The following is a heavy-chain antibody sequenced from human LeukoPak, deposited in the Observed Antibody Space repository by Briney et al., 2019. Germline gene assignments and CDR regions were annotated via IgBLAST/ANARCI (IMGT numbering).Heavy chain of an antibody. CDR3: ARAPEGVFDY. D-gene: IGHD1-14*01. Sequence: GGSLRLSCAASGFTFSSYAMHWVRQAPGKGLEWVAVISYDGSNKYYADSVKGRFTISRDNSKNTLYLQMNSLRAEDTAVYYCARAPEGVFDYWGQGTLVTVSS. CDR1: GFTFSSYA. V-gene: IGHV3-30-3*01. CDR2: ISYDGSNK. J-gene: IGHJ4*02.